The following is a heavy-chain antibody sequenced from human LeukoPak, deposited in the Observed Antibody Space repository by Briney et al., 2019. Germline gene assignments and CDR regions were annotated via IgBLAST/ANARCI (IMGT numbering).Heavy chain of an antibody. D-gene: IGHD3-16*01. CDR3: TRGAGWLIDY. CDR1: DDSISDYY. CDR2: FHNSGTS. V-gene: IGHV4-59*01. J-gene: IGHJ4*02. Sequence: PSETLSLTCTVSDDSISDYYRGWIRQPPGKGLEWIGYFHNSGTSTYNPFLKSRVTISADTSKNQFSLKLNSLTTADTAVYYCTRGAGWLIDYWGQGTLVTVSS.